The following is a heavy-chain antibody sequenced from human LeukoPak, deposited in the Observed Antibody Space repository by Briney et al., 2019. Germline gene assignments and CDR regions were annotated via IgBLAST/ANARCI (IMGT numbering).Heavy chain of an antibody. CDR2: IYYSGST. J-gene: IGHJ4*02. CDR1: GGSISSSSYY. CDR3: ARRRCSSTSCSDY. D-gene: IGHD2-2*01. V-gene: IGHV4-39*01. Sequence: SETLSLTCTVSGGSISSSSYYWGWIRQPPGKGLEWIGSIYYSGSTYYSPSLKSRVTISVDTSKNQFSLKLSSVTAADTAVYYCARRRCSSTSCSDYWGQGTLVTVSS.